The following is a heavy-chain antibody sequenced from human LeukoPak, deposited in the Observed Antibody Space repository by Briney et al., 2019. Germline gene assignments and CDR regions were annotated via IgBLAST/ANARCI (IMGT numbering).Heavy chain of an antibody. CDR3: ARYATIFGVVIGFDH. Sequence: NSSETLSLTCAVYGGSFSGNYWSWIRQPPGRGLEWIGEINHSGSTNYNPSLKRRVTISVDTSKNQFSLKLSSVTAADTAVYYCARYATIFGVVIGFDHWGQGALVTVSS. CDR1: GGSFSGNY. V-gene: IGHV4-34*01. D-gene: IGHD3-3*01. CDR2: INHSGST. J-gene: IGHJ5*02.